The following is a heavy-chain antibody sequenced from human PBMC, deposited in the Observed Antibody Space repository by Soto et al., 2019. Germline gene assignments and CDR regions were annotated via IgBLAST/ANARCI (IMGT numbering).Heavy chain of an antibody. V-gene: IGHV5-51*01. CDR3: ARLISGSYGDAFDI. Sequence: PGESLKISCKASGYTFTNNWIGWVRQMPGKGLEWMGIIYPSDFETRYSPYFQGQVTFSADMSITTAYLQWSSLTASDTAMYYCARLISGSYGDAFDIWGQGTMVTVSS. D-gene: IGHD1-26*01. CDR1: GYTFTNNW. J-gene: IGHJ3*02. CDR2: IYPSDFET.